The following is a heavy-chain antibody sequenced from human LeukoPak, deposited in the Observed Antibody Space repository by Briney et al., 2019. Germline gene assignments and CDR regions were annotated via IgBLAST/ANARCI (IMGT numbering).Heavy chain of an antibody. V-gene: IGHV4-34*01. D-gene: IGHD3-22*01. CDR2: INHSGST. Sequence: PSETLSLTCAVYGGSFSGYYWSWIRQPPGKGLEWIGEINHSGSTNYNPSLKSRVTISVDTSKNQFSLKLSSVTAADTAVYYCARSSPYYYDSSGYYVRSRPIDYWGQGTLVTVSS. J-gene: IGHJ4*02. CDR3: ARSSPYYYDSSGYYVRSRPIDY. CDR1: GGSFSGYY.